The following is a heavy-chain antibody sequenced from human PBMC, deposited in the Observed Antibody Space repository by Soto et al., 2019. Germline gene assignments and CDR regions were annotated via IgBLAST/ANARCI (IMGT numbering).Heavy chain of an antibody. D-gene: IGHD6-13*01. CDR1: GFTFPSYA. CDR2: ISYDGSNK. J-gene: IGHJ6*02. CDR3: ARGRQQLGYYYYGMDV. V-gene: IGHV3-30-3*01. Sequence: ESGGGVVQPGRSLRLSCAASGFTFPSYAMHWVRQAPGKGLEWVAVISYDGSNKYYADSVKGRFTISRDNSKNTLYLQMNSLRAEDTAVYYCARGRQQLGYYYYGMDVWGQGTTVTVSS.